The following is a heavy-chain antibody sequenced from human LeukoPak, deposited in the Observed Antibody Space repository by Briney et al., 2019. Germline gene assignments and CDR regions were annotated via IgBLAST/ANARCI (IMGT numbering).Heavy chain of an antibody. V-gene: IGHV3-7*01. Sequence: PGGSLRLSCVASGFTFSSYGMSWVRQAPGKGLEWVSYINNDGSDKYYADSVKGRFTISRDNAKNSLYLQMNSLRAEDTAVYYCASRQKLGVWGQGTLVTVSS. D-gene: IGHD6-13*01. CDR3: ASRQKLGV. CDR2: INNDGSDK. J-gene: IGHJ4*02. CDR1: GFTFSSYG.